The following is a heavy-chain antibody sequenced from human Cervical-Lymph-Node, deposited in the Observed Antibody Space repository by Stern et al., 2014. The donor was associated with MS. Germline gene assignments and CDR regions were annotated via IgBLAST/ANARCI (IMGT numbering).Heavy chain of an antibody. CDR3: ARDPHDYGDRFDY. CDR2: INTNTGNP. Sequence: VQLVESGSELKKPGASVKVSCKASGYSFTHFALNWVRHAPGQGLQWMGWINTNTGNPSYAQAYTGRFVFSLDPSVSTAYLQISSLKAEDTAVYYCARDPHDYGDRFDYGARGTLVTVSS. CDR1: GYSFTHFA. J-gene: IGHJ4*02. V-gene: IGHV7-4-1*02. D-gene: IGHD4-17*01.